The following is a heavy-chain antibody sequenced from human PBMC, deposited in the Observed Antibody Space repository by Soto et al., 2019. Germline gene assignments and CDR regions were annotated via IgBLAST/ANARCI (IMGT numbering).Heavy chain of an antibody. CDR1: GGSISSGDYY. J-gene: IGHJ4*02. CDR2: IYYSGST. Sequence: QVQLQESGPGLVKPSQTLSLTCTVSGGSISSGDYYWSWIRQPPGKGLEWIGYIYYSGSTYYNPSLKSRVTISVDTSKIQFSLKLSSVTAADTAVYYCARDRGPYDFWSGYYIDYWGQGTLVTVSS. V-gene: IGHV4-30-4*01. D-gene: IGHD3-3*01. CDR3: ARDRGPYDFWSGYYIDY.